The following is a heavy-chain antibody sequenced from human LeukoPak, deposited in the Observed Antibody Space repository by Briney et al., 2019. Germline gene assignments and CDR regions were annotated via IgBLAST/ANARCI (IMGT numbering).Heavy chain of an antibody. Sequence: GRSLRLSCAASGFTFDDYAMHWVRQAPGKGLEWDSGISWNSGSIGYADSVKGRFTISRDNAKNSLYLQMNSLRAEDTALYYCAKDKRGKGIAARLYYFDYWGQGTLVTVSS. CDR1: GFTFDDYA. CDR2: ISWNSGSI. J-gene: IGHJ4*02. CDR3: AKDKRGKGIAARLYYFDY. D-gene: IGHD6-6*01. V-gene: IGHV3-9*01.